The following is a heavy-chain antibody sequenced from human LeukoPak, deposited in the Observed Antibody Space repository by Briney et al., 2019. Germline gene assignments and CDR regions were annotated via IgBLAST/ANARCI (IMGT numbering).Heavy chain of an antibody. Sequence: SETLSLTCAVYGGSFSGYYWSWIRQPPGKGLEWIGEINHSGSTNYNPSLKSRVTISVDTSKNQFSLKLSSVTAADTAVYYCARSRQYYDYVWGSYRYTSYFDYWGQGTLVTVSS. CDR2: INHSGST. CDR1: GGSFSGYY. D-gene: IGHD3-16*02. J-gene: IGHJ4*02. CDR3: ARSRQYYDYVWGSYRYTSYFDY. V-gene: IGHV4-34*01.